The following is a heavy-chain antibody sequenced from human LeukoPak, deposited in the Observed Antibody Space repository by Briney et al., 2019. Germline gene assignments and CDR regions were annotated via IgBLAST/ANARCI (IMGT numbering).Heavy chain of an antibody. CDR2: IKQDGSEK. J-gene: IGHJ4*02. CDR1: GFTFSSYW. V-gene: IGHV3-7*01. D-gene: IGHD1-26*01. Sequence: GGSLRLSCAASGFTFSSYWMHWVRQAPGKGLEWVANIKQDGSEKYYVDSVKGRFTISRDNAKNSLYLQMNSLRAEDTAVYYCARGYSGSYSHFDYWGQGTLVTVSS. CDR3: ARGYSGSYSHFDY.